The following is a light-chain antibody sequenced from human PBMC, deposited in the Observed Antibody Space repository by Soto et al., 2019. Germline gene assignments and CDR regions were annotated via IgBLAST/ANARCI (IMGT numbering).Light chain of an antibody. Sequence: DIQMTQSASSLPAVVGDRVPITCRASRGIGDRVAWCKQKQGKAPQLLSHAPSNLQSDVPSRFRGSGSGTEFMLSISSLKPEDIGTYSCLQVSSFPRAFRQGTKVDIK. J-gene: IGKJ1*01. CDR2: APS. V-gene: IGKV1-12*01. CDR1: RGIGDR. CDR3: LQVSSFPRA.